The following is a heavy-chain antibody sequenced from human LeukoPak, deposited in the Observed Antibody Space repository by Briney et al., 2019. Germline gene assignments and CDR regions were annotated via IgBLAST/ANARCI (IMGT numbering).Heavy chain of an antibody. J-gene: IGHJ4*02. CDR3: ARAFGDNGYYQLPIDY. CDR2: ITASGDTT. V-gene: IGHV3-23*01. Sequence: QHGGSLRLSCAASGFTFSNYAMSWVRQVPGKGLEWVAGITASGDTTHHVDSVKGRFTISRDNSENTLFLQMHSLRVEDTASYYCARAFGDNGYYQLPIDYWGQGTLVTVSS. D-gene: IGHD3-22*01. CDR1: GFTFSNYA.